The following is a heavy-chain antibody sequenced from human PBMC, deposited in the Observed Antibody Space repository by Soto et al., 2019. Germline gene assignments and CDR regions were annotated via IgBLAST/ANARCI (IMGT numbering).Heavy chain of an antibody. CDR3: ARLRPGAMLFDY. V-gene: IGHV4-39*01. Sequence: SETLSLTCTVSGGSISSSSYYWGWIRQPPGKGLEWIGSIYYSGSTYYNPSLKSRVTISVDTSKNQFSLKLSSVTAADTAVYYCARLRPGAMLFDYWGQGTLVTVSS. CDR1: GGSISSSSYY. J-gene: IGHJ4*02. D-gene: IGHD3-16*01. CDR2: IYYSGST.